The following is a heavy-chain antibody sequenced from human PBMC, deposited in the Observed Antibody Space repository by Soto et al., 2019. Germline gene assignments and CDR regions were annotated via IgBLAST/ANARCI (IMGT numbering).Heavy chain of an antibody. Sequence: QVQLVQSGAEVKKPGASVKVSCKASGYTFNGYYTHWVRQAPGQGLEWMGWINPNSGGTNYAQKFQGWVTMTRDTSISTAYMELSRLRSDDTAVYYCARGGEGLRFLGWLLYLDYWGQGTLVTVSS. V-gene: IGHV1-2*04. CDR2: INPNSGGT. CDR1: GYTFNGYY. J-gene: IGHJ4*02. CDR3: ARGGEGLRFLGWLLYLDY. D-gene: IGHD3-3*01.